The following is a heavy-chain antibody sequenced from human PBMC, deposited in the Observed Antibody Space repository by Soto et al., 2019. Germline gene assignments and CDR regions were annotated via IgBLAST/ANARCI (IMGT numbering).Heavy chain of an antibody. CDR1: GFSFSTAAVG. Sequence: QITLKESGPTLVKPTQTLTLTCSFSGFSFSTAAVGVAWIRQPPGKALEWLALIKWDDDKRYSPSLKSRLTITEDTSKNQVVLTMTNMDPVDTATYYCARSTVDLGYCSGGTCFYLDYWGQGTLVIVSS. J-gene: IGHJ4*02. D-gene: IGHD2-15*01. CDR3: ARSTVDLGYCSGGTCFYLDY. CDR2: IKWDDDK. V-gene: IGHV2-5*02.